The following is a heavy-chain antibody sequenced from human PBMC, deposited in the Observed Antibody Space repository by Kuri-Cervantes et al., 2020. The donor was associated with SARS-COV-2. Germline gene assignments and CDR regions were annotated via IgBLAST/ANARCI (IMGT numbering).Heavy chain of an antibody. V-gene: IGHV3-74*01. D-gene: IGHD3-3*01. CDR3: ARGFLEWLDY. CDR1: GFTFSSYW. CDR2: INSDGSST. Sequence: GESLKISCAASGFTFSSYWMSWVRQAPGKGLVWVSRINSDGSSTSYADSVKGRFTISRDNAKNTLYLQMNSLRAEDTAVYYCARGFLEWLDYWGQGTLVTVSS. J-gene: IGHJ4*02.